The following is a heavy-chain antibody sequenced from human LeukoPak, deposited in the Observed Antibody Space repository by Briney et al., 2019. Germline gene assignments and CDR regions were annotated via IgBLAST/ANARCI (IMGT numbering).Heavy chain of an antibody. J-gene: IGHJ3*02. V-gene: IGHV4-4*02. CDR2: IYHSGST. D-gene: IGHD2-15*01. CDR1: GGSISSSNW. Sequence: SETLSLTCAVSGGSISSSNWWSWVRQPPGKGLEWIGEIYHSGSTNYNPSLKSRVTISVDKSKNQFSLKLSSVTAADTAVYYCASSDGGTGYCSGGSCVPDAFDIWGQGTMVTVSS. CDR3: ASSDGGTGYCSGGSCVPDAFDI.